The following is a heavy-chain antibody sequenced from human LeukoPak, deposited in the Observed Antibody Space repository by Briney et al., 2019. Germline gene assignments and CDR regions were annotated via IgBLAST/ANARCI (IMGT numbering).Heavy chain of an antibody. V-gene: IGHV4-4*02. D-gene: IGHD6-19*01. CDR2: IYHSGST. CDR3: ARLRRRAIAVAGFDY. J-gene: IGHJ4*02. CDR1: GGSISSSNW. Sequence: PSETLSLTCAVSGGSISSSNWWSWVRQPPGKGLEWIGEIYHSGSTNYNPSLKSRVTISVDKSKNQFSLKLSSVTAADTAVYYCARLRRRAIAVAGFDYWGQGTLVTVSS.